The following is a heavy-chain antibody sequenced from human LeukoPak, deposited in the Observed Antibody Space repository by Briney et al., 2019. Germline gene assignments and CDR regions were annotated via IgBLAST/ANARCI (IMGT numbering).Heavy chain of an antibody. CDR2: ISSSSSYI. CDR1: GFTFSSYS. J-gene: IGHJ4*02. Sequence: GGFLRLSCAASGFTFSSYSMNWVRQAPGKGLEWVSSISSSSSYIYYADSVKGRFTISRDNAKNSLYLQMNSLRAEDTTVYYCARDRSYSQFDCWGQGTLVTVSS. D-gene: IGHD4-11*01. V-gene: IGHV3-21*01. CDR3: ARDRSYSQFDC.